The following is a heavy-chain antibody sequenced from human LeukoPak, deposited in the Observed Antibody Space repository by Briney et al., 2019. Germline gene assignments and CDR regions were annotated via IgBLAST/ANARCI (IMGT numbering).Heavy chain of an antibody. CDR3: ARDRGSSGCYFEVDWYFDL. Sequence: ASVKVSCKASGYTFTSYGISWVRQAPGQGLEWMGWISAYNGNTNYAQKLQGRVTMTTDTSTSTAYMELRSLRSDDTAVYYCARDRGSSGCYFEVDWYFDLWGRGTLVTVSS. V-gene: IGHV1-18*01. D-gene: IGHD3-22*01. CDR2: ISAYNGNT. CDR1: GYTFTSYG. J-gene: IGHJ2*01.